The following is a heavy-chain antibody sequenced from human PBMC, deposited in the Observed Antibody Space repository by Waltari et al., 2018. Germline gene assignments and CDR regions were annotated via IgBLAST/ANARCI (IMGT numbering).Heavy chain of an antibody. J-gene: IGHJ4*02. Sequence: QVQLVESGGGVVQPGRSLRLSCAASGFTFSSYAMHWVRQAPGKGLEWVAVISYDGSNKYYADSVKGRFTISRDNSKNTLYLQMNSLRAEDTAVYYCARERGPGAYFDYWGQGTLVTVSS. CDR1: GFTFSSYA. D-gene: IGHD1-26*01. CDR2: ISYDGSNK. V-gene: IGHV3-30-3*01. CDR3: ARERGPGAYFDY.